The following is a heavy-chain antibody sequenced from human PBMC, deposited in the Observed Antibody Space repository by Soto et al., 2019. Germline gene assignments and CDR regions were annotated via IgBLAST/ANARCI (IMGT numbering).Heavy chain of an antibody. CDR2: MNPNSGNT. J-gene: IGHJ6*03. V-gene: IGHV1-8*01. Sequence: ASVKVSCKASGYTFTSYDINWVRQATGQGLEWMGWMNPNSGNTGYAQKFQGRVTMTRNTSISTAYMELSSLRSEDTAVYYCARGGVYCSGGSCYEPYYYYYMDVWGKGTTVTVSS. CDR1: GYTFTSYD. D-gene: IGHD2-15*01. CDR3: ARGGVYCSGGSCYEPYYYYYMDV.